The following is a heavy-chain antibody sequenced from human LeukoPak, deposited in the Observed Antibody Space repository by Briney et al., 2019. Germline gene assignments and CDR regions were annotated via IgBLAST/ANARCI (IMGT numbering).Heavy chain of an antibody. J-gene: IGHJ4*02. CDR2: ITASDTAM. V-gene: IGHV3-48*02. CDR1: GFTFSSYS. D-gene: IGHD1-26*01. CDR3: ASSGSYRFDY. Sequence: GGSLTLSCAASGFTFSSYSMNWGRQAPATGLEWVSHITASDTAMFYVDSVKGRFTISRDNAKNSLYLQMNSLRDEDTAVYYCASSGSYRFDYWGQGTLVTVSS.